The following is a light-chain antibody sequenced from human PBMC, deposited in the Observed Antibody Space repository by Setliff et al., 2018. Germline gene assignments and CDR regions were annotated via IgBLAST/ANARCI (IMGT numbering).Light chain of an antibody. CDR2: EVT. CDR3: LSYTSKTTHAL. V-gene: IGLV2-14*03. Sequence: QSALTQPASVSGSPGQSITISCSGTSNDVGSYDFVSWYQQHPGKAPKLMIYEVTKRPSGVSDRFSGSKSGNTASLTISGLQAEDEADYYCLSYTSKTTHALFAGGTKVTVL. CDR1: SNDVGSYDF. J-gene: IGLJ2*01.